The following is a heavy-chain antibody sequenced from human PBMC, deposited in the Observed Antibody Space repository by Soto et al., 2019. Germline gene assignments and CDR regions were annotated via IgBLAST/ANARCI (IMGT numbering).Heavy chain of an antibody. D-gene: IGHD2-2*01. Sequence: QVQLEESGGGVVQPGRSLRLSCAASGFTFSSYGMNWVRQAPDKGLEWVAVIWYDGSNKYYADSVKGRFTISRDNSKNTLSLQMNSLRAEDTAVYYCAREPTNSAFDIWGQGTMVTVS. J-gene: IGHJ3*02. CDR3: AREPTNSAFDI. CDR1: GFTFSSYG. V-gene: IGHV3-33*01. CDR2: IWYDGSNK.